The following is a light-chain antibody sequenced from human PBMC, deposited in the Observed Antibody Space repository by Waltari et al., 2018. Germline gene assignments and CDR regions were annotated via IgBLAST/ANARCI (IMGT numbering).Light chain of an antibody. Sequence: DIQMTQSPSSLCASVGDRVTITCRASQGISNSLAWYQQKPGKAPKLLLYAASRLESGVPSRFSGSGSGTDYTLTISSLQPEDFATYYCQQYYSTLTFGGGTKVEIK. CDR3: QQYYSTLT. V-gene: IGKV1-NL1*01. CDR1: QGISNS. J-gene: IGKJ4*01. CDR2: AAS.